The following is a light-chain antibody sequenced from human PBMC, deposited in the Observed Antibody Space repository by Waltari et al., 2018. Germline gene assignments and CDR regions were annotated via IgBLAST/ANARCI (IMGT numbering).Light chain of an antibody. CDR1: NLGSKS. CDR2: NDN. Sequence: SSVLTQPPSVSVAPTKTATITCGGNNLGSKSVHWYQQRPGQAPVLVVYNDNNGPSGFPARFFGSNSGSTATLPINRVEAGDEADYFCQVWDDSSDRVVFGEGTKLTVL. CDR3: QVWDDSSDRVV. V-gene: IGLV3-21*03. J-gene: IGLJ2*01.